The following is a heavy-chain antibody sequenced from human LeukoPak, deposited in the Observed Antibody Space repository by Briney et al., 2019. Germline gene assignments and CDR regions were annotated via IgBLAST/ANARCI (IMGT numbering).Heavy chain of an antibody. CDR2: IYYSGTT. D-gene: IGHD3-22*01. Sequence: SETLSLTCTVSGGSISSSSYYWGWIRQPPGKGLEWIGSIYYSGTTYYNPSLKSRVTMSVDTSKNQFSLKLSSVTAADTAVYYCARGDSSGSSWFDPWGQGTLVTVSS. CDR3: ARGDSSGSSWFDP. CDR1: GGSISSSSYY. J-gene: IGHJ5*02. V-gene: IGHV4-39*07.